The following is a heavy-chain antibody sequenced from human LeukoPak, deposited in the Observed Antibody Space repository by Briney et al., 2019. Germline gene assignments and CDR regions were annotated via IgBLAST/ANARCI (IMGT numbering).Heavy chain of an antibody. J-gene: IGHJ4*02. Sequence: PGGSLRLSCAASGFTFDDYGMSWVRQAPGKGLEWVSSISSSSYIYYADSVKGRFTISRDNAKNSLYLQMNSLRAEDTAVYYCARWGSVDTAMPSGYWGQGTLVTVSS. D-gene: IGHD5-18*01. CDR3: ARWGSVDTAMPSGY. CDR2: ISSSSYI. CDR1: GFTFDDYG. V-gene: IGHV3-69-1*01.